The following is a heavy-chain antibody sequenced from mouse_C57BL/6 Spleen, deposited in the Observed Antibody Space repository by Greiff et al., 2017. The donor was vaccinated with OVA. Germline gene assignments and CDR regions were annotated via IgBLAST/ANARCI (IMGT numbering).Heavy chain of an antibody. V-gene: IGHV1-53*01. CDR2: INPSNGGN. D-gene: IGHD1-1*01. CDR3: ARSNGLLLRPLDY. Sequence: QVQLQQPGTELVKPGASVKLSCKASGYTFTSYWMHWVKQRPGQGLEWIGNINPSNGGNNYNEKFKSKATLTVDKSSSTAYMQLSSLTSEDSAVYYCARSNGLLLRPLDYWGQGTTLTVSS. J-gene: IGHJ2*01. CDR1: GYTFTSYW.